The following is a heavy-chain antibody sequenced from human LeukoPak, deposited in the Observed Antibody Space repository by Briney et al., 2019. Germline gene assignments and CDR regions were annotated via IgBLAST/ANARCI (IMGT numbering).Heavy chain of an antibody. CDR3: AIGYSYGQFDY. CDR1: GYSFSSYW. J-gene: IGHJ4*02. CDR2: IYPGDSDT. Sequence: GGSLKISCKGSGYSFSSYWIGGVRPMPGKGLEWMGIIYPGDSDTRYSPSFQGQVTISADKSISTAYLQWSSLKASDTAMYYCAIGYSYGQFDYWGQGTLVTVSS. V-gene: IGHV5-51*01. D-gene: IGHD5-18*01.